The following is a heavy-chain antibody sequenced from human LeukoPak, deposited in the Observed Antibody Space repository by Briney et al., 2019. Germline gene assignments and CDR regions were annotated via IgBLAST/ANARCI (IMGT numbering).Heavy chain of an antibody. J-gene: IGHJ3*02. CDR1: GYTFTSYY. CDR3: ARETGATSAFDI. D-gene: IGHD1/OR15-1a*01. Sequence: VKVSCKASGYTFTSYYMHGLGQAPGREGEWMGMINPVGGSTSYARKFHGRVTMTRDTSTSTVYMELSRLRSEDTAVYYCARETGATSAFDIWGQRTMVTVSS. V-gene: IGHV1-46*01. CDR2: INPVGGST.